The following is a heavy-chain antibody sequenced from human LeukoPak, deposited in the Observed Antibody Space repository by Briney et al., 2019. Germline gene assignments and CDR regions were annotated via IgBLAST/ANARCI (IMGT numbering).Heavy chain of an antibody. J-gene: IGHJ4*02. CDR2: IYHRGTT. CDR1: GYSISSGYF. Sequence: SETLSLTCIVSGYSISSGYFWGWVRQPPGKDLEWIGSIYHRGTTHYNPSLKSRVTISVDTSRNQFSLKLSSVTAADTAVYYCARGLWFGDENPPYFDYWGQGILVTVSS. CDR3: ARGLWFGDENPPYFDY. V-gene: IGHV4-38-2*02. D-gene: IGHD3-10*01.